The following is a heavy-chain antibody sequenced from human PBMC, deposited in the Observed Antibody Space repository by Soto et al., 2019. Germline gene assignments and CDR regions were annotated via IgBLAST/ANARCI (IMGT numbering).Heavy chain of an antibody. Sequence: EVQLLESGGDLVQPGGSLRLSCVASGFTFSSYTMSWVRQAPGKGLECVSAITLSGGSTSFADSVKGRFTISRDNSKNTRYLQMNSLRDEDMAVYYCARVQGYFDSWGQGTLVTVSS. CDR3: ARVQGYFDS. V-gene: IGHV3-23*01. CDR2: ITLSGGST. J-gene: IGHJ4*02. CDR1: GFTFSSYT.